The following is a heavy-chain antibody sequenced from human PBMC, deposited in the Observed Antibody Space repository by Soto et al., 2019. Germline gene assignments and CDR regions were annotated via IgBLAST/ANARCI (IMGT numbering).Heavy chain of an antibody. CDR2: ISAHNGNT. CDR1: GYTFTSYG. D-gene: IGHD1-1*01. Sequence: QVHLVQSGAEVKKPGASVKVSCKASGYTFTSYGITWVRQAPGQGLEWMGWISAHNGNTDYAQKLQGRVIVTRDTPTSTAYMELRGLRSDATAVYYGARGRYGDYWGQGALVTVSS. J-gene: IGHJ4*02. CDR3: ARGRYGDY. V-gene: IGHV1-18*01.